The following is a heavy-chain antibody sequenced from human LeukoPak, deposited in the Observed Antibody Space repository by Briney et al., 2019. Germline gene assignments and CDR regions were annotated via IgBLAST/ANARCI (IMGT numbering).Heavy chain of an antibody. CDR1: GYTFTGYY. V-gene: IGHV1-2*02. CDR3: ARGYWNHRTAYYYYYGMDV. Sequence: ASVKVSCKASGYTFTGYYMHCVRQAPGQGRVGMGGINPNSGGTNCAQKFPGRVTMTSDTSISTAYMALSRLRSDHTAVYSGARGYWNHRTAYYYYYGMDVWGQGTTVTVSS. J-gene: IGHJ6*02. CDR2: INPNSGGT. D-gene: IGHD1-1*01.